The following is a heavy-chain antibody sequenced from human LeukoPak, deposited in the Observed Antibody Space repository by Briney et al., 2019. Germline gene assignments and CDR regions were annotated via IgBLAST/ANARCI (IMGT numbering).Heavy chain of an antibody. D-gene: IGHD6-19*01. CDR3: ASFFTPYSSGWYWDRGWFDP. CDR2: IYYSGST. Sequence: PSETLSLTCTVSGGSISSSSYYWGWIRQPPGKGLEWIGSIYYSGSTYYNPSLKSRVTISVDTSKNQFSLKLSSVTAADTAVYYCASFFTPYSSGWYWDRGWFDPWGQGTLVTVSS. J-gene: IGHJ5*02. CDR1: GGSISSSSYY. V-gene: IGHV4-39*01.